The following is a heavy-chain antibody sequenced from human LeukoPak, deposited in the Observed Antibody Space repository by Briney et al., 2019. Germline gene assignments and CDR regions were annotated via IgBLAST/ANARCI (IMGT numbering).Heavy chain of an antibody. D-gene: IGHD4-17*01. V-gene: IGHV3-30*04. Sequence: GGSLRLSCAASGFTFSSYAMHWVRQAPGKGLEWVAVISYDGSNKYYADSVKGRFTISRDNSKNTLYLQMNSLRAEDTAVYYCARGSGYGDYSTNYWGQGTLVTVSS. CDR2: ISYDGSNK. CDR1: GFTFSSYA. CDR3: ARGSGYGDYSTNY. J-gene: IGHJ4*02.